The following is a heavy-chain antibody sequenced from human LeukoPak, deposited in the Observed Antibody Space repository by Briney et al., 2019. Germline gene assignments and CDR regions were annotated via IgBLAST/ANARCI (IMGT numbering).Heavy chain of an antibody. CDR1: GGSVTTYC. CDR3: AREEVGATWGVFDY. V-gene: IGHV4-4*07. Sequence: SETLSLTCTVSGGSVTTYCWSYIRQPAGKGLEWIGRIHPSGNYNSNPSLKSRVSVSVDTSKNQFSLKLSSLTAADTAVYCCAREEVGATWGVFDYWGQGTLVTVSS. D-gene: IGHD1-26*01. J-gene: IGHJ4*02. CDR2: IHPSGNY.